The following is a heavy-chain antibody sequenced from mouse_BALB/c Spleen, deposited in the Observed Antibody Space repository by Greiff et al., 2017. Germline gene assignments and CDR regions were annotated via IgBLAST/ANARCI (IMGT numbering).Heavy chain of an antibody. D-gene: IGHD2-10*02. CDR1: GFAFSSYD. V-gene: IGHV5-12-1*01. J-gene: IGHJ2*01. CDR3: ARQKYGNYDFDY. Sequence: EVKVVESGGGLVKPGGSLKLSCAASGFAFSSYDMSWVRQTPEKRLEWVAYISSGGGSTYYPDTVKGRFTISRDNAKNTLYLQMSSLKSEDTAMYYCARQKYGNYDFDYWGQGTTLTVSS. CDR2: ISSGGGST.